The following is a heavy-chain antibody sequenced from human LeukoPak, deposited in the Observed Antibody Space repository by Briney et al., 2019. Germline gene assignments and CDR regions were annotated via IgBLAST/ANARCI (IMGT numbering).Heavy chain of an antibody. CDR1: GFSLSTSGMC. V-gene: IGHV2-70*11. J-gene: IGHJ4*02. CDR3: ARIVVGSAYDSSGYYYFDY. D-gene: IGHD3-22*01. Sequence: SGPTLVNPTRTLTLTCTFSGFSLSTSGMCVSWIRQPPGKALEWLARIDWDDDKYYSTSLKTRLTISKDTSKNQVVLTMTNMDPVDTATYYCARIVVGSAYDSSGYYYFDYWGQGTLVTVSS. CDR2: IDWDDDK.